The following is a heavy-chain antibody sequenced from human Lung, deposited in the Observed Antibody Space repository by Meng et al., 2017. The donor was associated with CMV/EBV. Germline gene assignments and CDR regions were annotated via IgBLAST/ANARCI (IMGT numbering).Heavy chain of an antibody. D-gene: IGHD2-2*01. CDR3: ARGGKDIVVVPAPIDY. CDR2: INHSGST. Sequence: WETLSLTCAAYGGPFSGYYWSWIRQPPGKGLEWIGEINHSGSTNYNPSLKSRVTISADTSKNPFSLQQSSVTAADTAVYYGARGGKDIVVVPAPIDYWGQGTLVTVSS. V-gene: IGHV4-34*01. CDR1: GGPFSGYY. J-gene: IGHJ4*02.